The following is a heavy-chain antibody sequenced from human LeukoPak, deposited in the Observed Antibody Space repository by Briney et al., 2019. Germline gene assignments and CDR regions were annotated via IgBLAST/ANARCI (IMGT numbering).Heavy chain of an antibody. V-gene: IGHV3-74*01. Sequence: QPGGSLRLSCAASGFTFSNYWMHWVRQAPGKGLVWVSRINSDGGTTTYADSVKGRFTISGDNSKNTLYLQMNSLRAEDTALYYCVKHSAPVLAAARFDYWGQGNLVTVSS. D-gene: IGHD2-2*01. CDR1: GFTFSNYW. CDR3: VKHSAPVLAAARFDY. CDR2: INSDGGTT. J-gene: IGHJ4*02.